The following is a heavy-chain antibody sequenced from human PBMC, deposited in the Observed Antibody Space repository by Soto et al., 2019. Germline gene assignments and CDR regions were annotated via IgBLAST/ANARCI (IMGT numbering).Heavy chain of an antibody. V-gene: IGHV4-34*01. J-gene: IGHJ4*02. CDR2: INHSGST. CDR1: GGSFSGYY. Sequence: QVQLQQWGAGLLKPSETLSLTCAVYGGSFSGYYWSWIRQPPGKGLEWIGEINHSGSTNYNPSLKSRVTISVDTSKNQFSLKLSYVTAADTAVYYWARGPARYCSSTSCTPLDYWGQGTLVTVSS. CDR3: ARGPARYCSSTSCTPLDY. D-gene: IGHD2-2*01.